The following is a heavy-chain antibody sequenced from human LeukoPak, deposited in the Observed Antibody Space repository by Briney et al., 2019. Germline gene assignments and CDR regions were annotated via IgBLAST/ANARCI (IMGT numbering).Heavy chain of an antibody. CDR3: ARVVAAAGTYYGMDV. D-gene: IGHD6-13*01. CDR1: GGSISSYY. Sequence: SETLSLTCTVSGGSISSYYWSWIWQPAGRGLEWIGRIYTSGSTNYNPSLKSRVTMSVDTSKNQFSLKLSSVTAADTAVYYCARVVAAAGTYYGMDVWGQGTTVTVSS. J-gene: IGHJ6*02. V-gene: IGHV4-4*07. CDR2: IYTSGST.